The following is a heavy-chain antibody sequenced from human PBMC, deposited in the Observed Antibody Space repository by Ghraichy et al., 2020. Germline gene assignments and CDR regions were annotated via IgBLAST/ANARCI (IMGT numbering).Heavy chain of an antibody. CDR1: GYTLTDYY. Sequence: SVKVSCKASGYTLTDYYIHWVRQAPGQGLEWMGWINPNNGGTNYAQKFQGRVTMTRDTSISTAYMELSSLISDDTAVYYCARGCSGGTCYWVHWGQGTLVTVSS. J-gene: IGHJ4*02. CDR2: INPNNGGT. D-gene: IGHD2-15*01. CDR3: ARGCSGGTCYWVH. V-gene: IGHV1-2*02.